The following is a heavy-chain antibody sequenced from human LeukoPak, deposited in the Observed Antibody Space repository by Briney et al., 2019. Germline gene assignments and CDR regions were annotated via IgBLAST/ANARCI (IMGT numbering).Heavy chain of an antibody. V-gene: IGHV1-18*01. D-gene: IGHD3-22*01. J-gene: IGHJ6*02. CDR3: ARDDSSGPRSYYYYYYGMDV. CDR2: ISAYNGNT. CDR1: GGTFSSYA. Sequence: ASVKVSCKASGGTFSSYAISWVRQAPGQGLEWMGWISAYNGNTNYAQKLQGRVTMTTDTSTSTAYMELRSLRSDDTAVYYCARDDSSGPRSYYYYYYGMDVWGQGTTVTVSS.